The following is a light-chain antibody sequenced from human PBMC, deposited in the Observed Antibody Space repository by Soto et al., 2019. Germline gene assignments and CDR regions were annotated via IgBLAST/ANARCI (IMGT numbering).Light chain of an antibody. CDR2: DVT. CDR3: SSYTSSSTYV. J-gene: IGLJ1*01. V-gene: IGLV2-18*02. Sequence: QSVLTQPASVSGSPGQSITISCTGTSSDVGGYNYVSWYQQPPGTAPKLLIYDVTNRPSGVPDRFSGSQSGKTASLTISGLQAGDEADYYCSSYTSSSTYVFGTGTKLTVL. CDR1: SSDVGGYNY.